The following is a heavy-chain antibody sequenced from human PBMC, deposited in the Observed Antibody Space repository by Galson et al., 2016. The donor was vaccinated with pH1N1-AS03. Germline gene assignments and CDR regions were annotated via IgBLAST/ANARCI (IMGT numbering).Heavy chain of an antibody. J-gene: IGHJ4*02. D-gene: IGHD5-12*01. CDR1: GFALIDYS. CDR2: IDPTSTYI. V-gene: IGHV3-21*01. Sequence: SLRLSCAASGFALIDYSMHWVRQAPGKGLEWVSSIDPTSTYIYYADSPTGRFTISRDNAFNSLYLQMNSLRVDDTAVYFCTRSAPRGGHEPFDFWGQGTLVTGSP. CDR3: TRSAPRGGHEPFDF.